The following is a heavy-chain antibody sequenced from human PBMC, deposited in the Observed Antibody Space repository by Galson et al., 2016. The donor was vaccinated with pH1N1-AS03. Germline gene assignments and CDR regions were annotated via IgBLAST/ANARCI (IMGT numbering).Heavy chain of an antibody. V-gene: IGHV4-59*08. CDR1: GGSISSYY. D-gene: IGHD6-13*01. CDR3: ARPRGESNSWYPFDH. J-gene: IGHJ4*02. Sequence: ETLSLTCNVSGGSISSYYWSWIRQPPGKRLEWIGYIYYSGSTKYNPSLKSRVTISVDTSKNQFSLKLTSVTAADTAVYYCARPRGESNSWYPFDHWGQGTLVTVSS. CDR2: IYYSGST.